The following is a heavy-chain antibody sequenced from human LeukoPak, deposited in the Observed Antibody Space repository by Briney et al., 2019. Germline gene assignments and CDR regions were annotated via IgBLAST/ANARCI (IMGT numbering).Heavy chain of an antibody. V-gene: IGHV4-38-2*01. D-gene: IGHD5-18*01. J-gene: IGHJ4*02. CDR3: AGGGIQSRIQLWLYFFDY. CDR2: ISQRGST. Sequence: SDTLSLTCAVSVYSLSSGYYWGWMRQPPGKGLDWIGRISQRGSTYYKPSLKSRVGISLDTSKNQFSLKLSSVTAADTAVYYCAGGGIQSRIQLWLYFFDYWGQGTLVTVSS. CDR1: VYSLSSGYY.